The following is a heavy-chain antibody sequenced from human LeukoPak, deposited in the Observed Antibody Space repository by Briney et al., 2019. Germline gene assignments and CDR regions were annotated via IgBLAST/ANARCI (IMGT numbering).Heavy chain of an antibody. V-gene: IGHV3-9*03. D-gene: IGHD3-10*01. Sequence: PGRSVRLSCAASGFTFDDYAMHWVRQAPGKGLEWVSGISWNSVNIGYADSVKGRFTISRDNAKNSLYLQMNSLKPEDMALYYCAKDISGSGIYYMDVWGKGTTVTVSS. CDR2: ISWNSVNI. CDR3: AKDISGSGIYYMDV. CDR1: GFTFDDYA. J-gene: IGHJ6*03.